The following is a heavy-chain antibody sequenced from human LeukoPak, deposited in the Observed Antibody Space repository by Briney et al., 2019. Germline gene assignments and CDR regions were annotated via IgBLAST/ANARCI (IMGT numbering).Heavy chain of an antibody. V-gene: IGHV5-51*01. CDR1: GYSFTSYW. D-gene: IGHD2-15*01. CDR3: ARHPYCSGGSCYSDY. J-gene: IGHJ4*02. CDR2: IYPGDADT. Sequence: GESLKISCKGSGYSFTSYWIGWVRQMPGKGREWMGIIYPGDADTRYSPSFQGQVTISADKSISTAYLQWSSLKASDTDMYYCARHPYCSGGSCYSDYWGQGTLVTVSS.